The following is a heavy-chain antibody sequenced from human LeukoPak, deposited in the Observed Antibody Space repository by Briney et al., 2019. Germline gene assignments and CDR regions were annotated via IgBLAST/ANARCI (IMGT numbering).Heavy chain of an antibody. V-gene: IGHV3-21*01. CDR3: ARGDSTSDWFDR. D-gene: IGHD6-13*01. CDR1: GFTFSSYS. Sequence: GGSLRLSCAASGFTFSSYSMNWVRHAPGKGLEWVSSISSSSSYIYYADSVKGRFTISRDNAKNSLYLKMNSLRAEDTAVYYCARGDSTSDWFDRWGQGTLVTVSS. J-gene: IGHJ5*02. CDR2: ISSSSSYI.